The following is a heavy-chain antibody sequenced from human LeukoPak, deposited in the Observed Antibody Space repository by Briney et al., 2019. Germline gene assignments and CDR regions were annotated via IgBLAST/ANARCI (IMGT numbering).Heavy chain of an antibody. V-gene: IGHV4-38-2*01. CDR2: ISRNRGI. CDR1: GHSISTGYY. CDR3: ASYYASGVSVYTSYGIYV. D-gene: IGHD3-10*01. Sequence: AETLSLTCAVSGHSISTGYYSCLSQPPPGELLGRIRIISRNRGIYYNPSLKSRLTISIDNAKNQISLRLTSVTAADTAVYSCASYYASGVSVYTSYGIYVWGKGGTVTVSS. J-gene: IGHJ6*01.